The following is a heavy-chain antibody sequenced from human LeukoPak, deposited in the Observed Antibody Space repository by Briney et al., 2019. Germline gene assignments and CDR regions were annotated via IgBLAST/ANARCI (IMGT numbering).Heavy chain of an antibody. V-gene: IGHV3-23*01. CDR3: AKEKLGYCSGGSCRDAFDI. J-gene: IGHJ3*02. CDR1: GFTFSSYW. CDR2: ISGSGGST. Sequence: GGSLRLSCAASGFTFSSYWMSWVRQAPGKGLEWVSAISGSGGSTYYADSVKGRFTISRDNSKNTLYLQMNSLRAEDTAVYYCAKEKLGYCSGGSCRDAFDIWGQGTMVTVSS. D-gene: IGHD2-15*01.